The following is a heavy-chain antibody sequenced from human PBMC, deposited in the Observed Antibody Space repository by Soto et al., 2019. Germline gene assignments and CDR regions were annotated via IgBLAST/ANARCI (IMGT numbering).Heavy chain of an antibody. Sequence: ASVKVSCKASGYTFTSYGISWVRQAPGQGLEWLGWFNPKTGGPNYAPKFQGRVTMTRDTSLSTTYMELTSLTSDDTAVYYCARGHAGFGDYWGPGTLVTVSS. CDR2: FNPKTGGP. J-gene: IGHJ4*02. CDR3: ARGHAGFGDY. CDR1: GYTFTSYG. D-gene: IGHD3-16*01. V-gene: IGHV1-2*02.